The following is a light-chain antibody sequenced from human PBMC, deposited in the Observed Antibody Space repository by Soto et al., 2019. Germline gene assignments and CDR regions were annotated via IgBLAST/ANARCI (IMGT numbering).Light chain of an antibody. CDR2: KAS. Sequence: DIQMTQSPSTLPASVGDRVTITCRASQTINSWLAWYQLRPGKAPRLLIYKASSLESGVPSRFSGSGSATEFTLTISSPQPDDFATYYCQQYDSIPYTFGQGTKLDIK. CDR3: QQYDSIPYT. V-gene: IGKV1-5*03. J-gene: IGKJ2*01. CDR1: QTINSW.